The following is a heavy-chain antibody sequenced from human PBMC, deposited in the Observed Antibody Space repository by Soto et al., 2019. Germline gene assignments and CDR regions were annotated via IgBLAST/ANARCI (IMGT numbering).Heavy chain of an antibody. CDR3: ARAGVVTGNHCDMDV. CDR1: GFTFSDHY. D-gene: IGHD2-21*02. V-gene: IGHV3-72*01. J-gene: IGHJ6*03. Sequence: EVQLVESGGGLVQPGGSLRLSCAVSGFTFSDHYMDWVRQAPGKGLEWVGRTRNKAHSYSTEYAASVKGRFTISRDDSKNSLYLQMNSLKTEDTAVYYCARAGVVTGNHCDMDVWGKGTRVTVSS. CDR2: TRNKAHSYST.